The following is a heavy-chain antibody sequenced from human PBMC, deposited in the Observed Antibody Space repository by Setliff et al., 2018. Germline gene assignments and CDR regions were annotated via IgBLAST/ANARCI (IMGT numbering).Heavy chain of an antibody. V-gene: IGHV4-39*07. J-gene: IGHJ4*02. CDR2: IHYSGTT. D-gene: IGHD6-6*01. CDR3: ASTQRGTSSEC. CDR1: GASINSGTYY. Sequence: SETLSLTCTVSGASINSGTYYWAWIRQPPGKGLEWIGRIHYSGTTYYNASLKSRVTMSVDTSKNQFSLNLSSVTAEDTAVYYCASTQRGTSSECWGQGTLVTVSS.